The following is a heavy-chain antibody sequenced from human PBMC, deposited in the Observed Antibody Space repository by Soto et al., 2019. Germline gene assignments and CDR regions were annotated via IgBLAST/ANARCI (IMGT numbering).Heavy chain of an antibody. CDR3: ARHKAFYYDSSGA. CDR1: GYTFTSYW. CDR2: IDPSDSYA. V-gene: IGHV5-10-1*01. D-gene: IGHD3-22*01. J-gene: IGHJ5*02. Sequence: GESLKISCKGSGYTFTSYWISWVRQMPAKGLEWMGRIDPSDSYANYSPSFQGHVTFSADKSISTAYLQWSSLRASDTAMYYCARHKAFYYDSSGAWGQGTLVTVSS.